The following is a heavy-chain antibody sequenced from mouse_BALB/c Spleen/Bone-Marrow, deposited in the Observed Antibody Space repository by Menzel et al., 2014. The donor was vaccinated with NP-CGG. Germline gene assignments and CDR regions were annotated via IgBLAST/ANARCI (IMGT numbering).Heavy chain of an antibody. CDR2: INPDSSTI. CDR1: GFDFSRYW. CDR3: ARQGYYGKGDY. D-gene: IGHD2-1*01. J-gene: IGHJ2*01. V-gene: IGHV4-1*02. Sequence: EVQGVESGGGLVQPGGSLKLSCAASGFDFSRYWMSWVRQAPGKGLEWIGEINPDSSTINYTPSLKDKFIISRDNAKNTLSLQMSKVRSEDTALYYCARQGYYGKGDYWGQGTTLTVSS.